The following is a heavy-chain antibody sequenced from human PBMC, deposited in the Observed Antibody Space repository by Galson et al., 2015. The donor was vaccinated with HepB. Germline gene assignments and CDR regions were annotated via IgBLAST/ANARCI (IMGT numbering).Heavy chain of an antibody. CDR2: IDWDDDK. CDR1: GFSLSTSGMC. V-gene: IGHV2-70*11. Sequence: PALVKPTQTLTLTCTFSGFSLSTSGMCVSWIRQPPGKALEWLARIDWDDDKYYSTSLKTRLTISKDTSKNQVVLTMTNMDPVDTATYYCARIFRMGYYTWFDPWGQGTLVTVSS. CDR3: ARIFRMGYYTWFDP. J-gene: IGHJ5*02. D-gene: IGHD3-3*01.